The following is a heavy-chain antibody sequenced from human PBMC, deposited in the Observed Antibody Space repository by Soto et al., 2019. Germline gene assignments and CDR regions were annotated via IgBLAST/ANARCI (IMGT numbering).Heavy chain of an antibody. Sequence: QVQLVQSGAEVKKPGSSVRVSCKASGGTFSSYAISWVRQAPGQGLEWMGGIIPIFGTADYAQKFQGRVTITADESTSTAYMELSTLRSEDTAVYYCARHVPAAGYYYGMDVWGQGTTVTVSS. CDR2: IIPIFGTA. D-gene: IGHD2-2*01. J-gene: IGHJ6*02. CDR3: ARHVPAAGYYYGMDV. V-gene: IGHV1-69*12. CDR1: GGTFSSYA.